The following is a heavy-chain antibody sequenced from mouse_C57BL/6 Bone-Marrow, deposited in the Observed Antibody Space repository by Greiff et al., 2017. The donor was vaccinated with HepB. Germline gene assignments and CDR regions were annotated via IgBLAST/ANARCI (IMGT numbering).Heavy chain of an antibody. V-gene: IGHV3-6*01. CDR2: ISYDGSN. CDR3: TDYYAMDY. CDR1: GYSITSGYY. Sequence: EVQVVESGPGLVKPSQSLSLTCSVTGYSITSGYYWNWIRQFPGNKLEWMGYISYDGSNNYNPSLKNRISITRDTSKNQFFLKLNSVTTEDTATYYCTDYYAMDYWGQGTSVTVSS. J-gene: IGHJ4*01.